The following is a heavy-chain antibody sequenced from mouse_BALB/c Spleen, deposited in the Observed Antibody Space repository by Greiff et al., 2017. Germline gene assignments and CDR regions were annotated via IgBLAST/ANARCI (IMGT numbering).Heavy chain of an antibody. CDR3: AREVPLDSYAMDY. J-gene: IGHJ4*01. V-gene: IGHV2-9*02. D-gene: IGHD2-13*01. Sequence: QVQLQQSGPGLVAPSQSLSITCTVSGFSLTSYGVHWVRQPPGKGLEWLGVIWAGGSTNYNSALMSRLSISKDNSKSQVFLKMNSLQTDDTAMYYCAREVPLDSYAMDYWGQGTSVTVSS. CDR2: IWAGGST. CDR1: GFSLTSYG.